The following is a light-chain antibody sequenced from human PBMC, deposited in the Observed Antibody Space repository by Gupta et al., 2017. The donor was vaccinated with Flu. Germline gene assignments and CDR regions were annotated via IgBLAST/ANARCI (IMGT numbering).Light chain of an antibody. CDR2: AAS. J-gene: IGKJ3*01. V-gene: IGKV3-15*01. CDR1: QSVSYK. CDR3: QQANNWPRA. Sequence: DIVMTQSPSSLSVSPGERDTLSCRASQSVSYKLAWYQQKPGQAPRLLIYAASTRATGIPARFSGSGSGTEFTLTISSLQSEDFAVYYCQQANNWPRAFGPGTKVDIK.